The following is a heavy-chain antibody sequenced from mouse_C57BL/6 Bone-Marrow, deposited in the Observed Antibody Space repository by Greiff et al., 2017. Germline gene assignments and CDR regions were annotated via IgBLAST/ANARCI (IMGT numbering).Heavy chain of an antibody. CDR2: IDPSDSYT. CDR1: GYTFTSYW. V-gene: IGHV1-59*01. CDR3: ARSDYGSSFDY. J-gene: IGHJ2*01. D-gene: IGHD1-1*01. Sequence: VQLQQPGAELVRPGTSVKLSCKASGYTFTSYWMHWVKQRPGQGLEWIGVIDPSDSYTNYHQKFKGKATLTVDTSSSTAYMQLSSLTSEDSAVYYCARSDYGSSFDYWGQGTTLTVSS.